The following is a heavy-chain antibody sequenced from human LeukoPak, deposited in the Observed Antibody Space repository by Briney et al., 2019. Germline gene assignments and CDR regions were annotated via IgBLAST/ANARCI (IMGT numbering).Heavy chain of an antibody. CDR3: ARDPSGSYIYWFDP. J-gene: IGHJ5*01. V-gene: IGHV1-2*06. CDR1: GYTFTGYY. Sequence: ASVKVSCKASGYTFTGYYMHWVRQAPGQGLEWMGRINPNSGGTNYAQKFQGRVTMTRDTSISTAYMELSRLRSDDTAVYYCARDPSGSYIYWFDPWGQGTLVTVSP. CDR2: INPNSGGT. D-gene: IGHD1-26*01.